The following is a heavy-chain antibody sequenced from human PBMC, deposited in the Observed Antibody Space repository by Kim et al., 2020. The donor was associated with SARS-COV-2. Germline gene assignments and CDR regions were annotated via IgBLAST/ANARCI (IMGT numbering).Heavy chain of an antibody. J-gene: IGHJ4*02. Sequence: GGSLRLSCAASGFTFSFYYMGWARQAPGKGLEWLANINHDGSVKAYVDSVKGRFTISRDNAKHSLFLQMNSLRVEDTALYVCARDDTAGDIDHWGQGTPVTVSS. D-gene: IGHD3-16*01. CDR3: ARDDTAGDIDH. CDR1: GFTFSFYY. CDR2: INHDGSVK. V-gene: IGHV3-7*03.